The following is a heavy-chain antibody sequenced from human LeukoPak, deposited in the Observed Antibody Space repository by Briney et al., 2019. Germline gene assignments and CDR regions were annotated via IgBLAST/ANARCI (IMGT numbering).Heavy chain of an antibody. J-gene: IGHJ3*02. CDR3: ARDDSPGIAAAGAFDI. CDR2: IYYSGST. V-gene: IGHV4-59*01. CDR1: GGSISSYH. Sequence: SETLSLTCTVSGGSISSYHWSWIRQPPGKGLEWIGYIYYSGSTNYNPSLKSRVTISVDTSKNQFSLKLSSVTAADTAVYYCARDDSPGIAAAGAFDIWGQGTMVTVSS. D-gene: IGHD6-13*01.